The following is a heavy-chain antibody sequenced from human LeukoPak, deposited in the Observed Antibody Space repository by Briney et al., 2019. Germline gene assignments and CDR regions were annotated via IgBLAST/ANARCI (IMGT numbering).Heavy chain of an antibody. V-gene: IGHV4-59*08. CDR3: ARQQNPDDAFDI. CDR1: GGSISSYY. CDR2: IYYSGST. J-gene: IGHJ3*02. Sequence: SETLSLTCTVSGGSISSYYWSWIRQPPGKGLEWIGYIYYSGSTNYNPSLKSRVTISVDTSKNQFSLKLSSVTAADTAVYYCARQQNPDDAFDIWGQGTMVTVSS.